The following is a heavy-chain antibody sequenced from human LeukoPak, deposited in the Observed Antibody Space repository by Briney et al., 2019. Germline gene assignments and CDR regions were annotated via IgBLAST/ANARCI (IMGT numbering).Heavy chain of an antibody. CDR1: GDSISSDTYY. CDR3: AKGAGPPWFDP. D-gene: IGHD6-19*01. J-gene: IGHJ5*02. Sequence: PSETLSLTCSVSGDSISSDTYYWSWIRQPAGKGLEWIGRISPDGSTNYSPSLKSRVTFSIDPSKNHFSLKLTSVTAADTAVYFCAKGAGPPWFDPWGQGTLVTVSS. V-gene: IGHV4-61*02. CDR2: ISPDGST.